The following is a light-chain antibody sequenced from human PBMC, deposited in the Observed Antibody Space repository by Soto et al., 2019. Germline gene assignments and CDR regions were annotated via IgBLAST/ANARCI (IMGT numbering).Light chain of an antibody. Sequence: QSALTQPASVSGSPGQSIAISCTGTSSDVGGYNYVSWYQQHPGKAPKLMIFEVSNRPSGVSDRFSGSKSGNTASLTISGLQAEDEAEYYCSSYTSISTYVFGTGTKLTVL. CDR3: SSYTSISTYV. V-gene: IGLV2-14*01. CDR2: EVS. J-gene: IGLJ1*01. CDR1: SSDVGGYNY.